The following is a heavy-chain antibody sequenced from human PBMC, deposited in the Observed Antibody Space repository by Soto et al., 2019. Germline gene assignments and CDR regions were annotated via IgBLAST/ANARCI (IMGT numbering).Heavy chain of an antibody. CDR1: GGSFSGYY. CDR3: ARHIRAGQWLVRYFDY. J-gene: IGHJ4*02. D-gene: IGHD6-19*01. Sequence: SETLSLTCAVYGGSFSGYYWSWIRQPPGKGLEWIGEINHSGSTNYNPSLKSRVTISVDTSKNQFSLKLSSVTASDTAVYYCARHIRAGQWLVRYFDYWGQGTLVTVSS. CDR2: INHSGST. V-gene: IGHV4-34*01.